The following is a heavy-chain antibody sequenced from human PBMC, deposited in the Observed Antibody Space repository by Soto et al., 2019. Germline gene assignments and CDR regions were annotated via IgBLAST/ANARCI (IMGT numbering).Heavy chain of an antibody. D-gene: IGHD6-19*01. CDR3: ARDGYSSGWYIRVVY. V-gene: IGHV3-21*01. CDR1: GFTFSSYS. J-gene: IGHJ4*02. Sequence: GGSLRLSCAASGFTFSSYSMNWVRQAPGKGLEWVSSISSSSSYIYYADSVKGRFTISRDNAKNSLYLQMNSLRAEDTAVYYCARDGYSSGWYIRVVYWGQGTLVTVSS. CDR2: ISSSSSYI.